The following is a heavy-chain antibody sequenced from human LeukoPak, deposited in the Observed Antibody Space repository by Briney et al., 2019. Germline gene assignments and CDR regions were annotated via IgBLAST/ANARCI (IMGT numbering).Heavy chain of an antibody. CDR3: ARDQLVMVPAALGDYYYYYYMDV. D-gene: IGHD2-2*01. CDR2: IFYSGST. Sequence: PSETLSLTCTVSGDSITSYYWSLIRQPPGKGLEWIGHIFYSGSTNYNPSLKSRVTMSIDTSKHQFSLRLSSVTAADTAVYYCARDQLVMVPAALGDYYYYYYMDVWGKGTTVTVSS. J-gene: IGHJ6*03. CDR1: GDSITSYY. V-gene: IGHV4-59*01.